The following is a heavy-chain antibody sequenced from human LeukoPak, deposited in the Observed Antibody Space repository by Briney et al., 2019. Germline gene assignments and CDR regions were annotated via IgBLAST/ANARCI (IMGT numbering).Heavy chain of an antibody. CDR1: GFTFSSYS. D-gene: IGHD3-10*01. CDR3: AREGYYGSGSYYNWFDP. V-gene: IGHV3-21*01. J-gene: IGHJ5*02. Sequence: GGSLRLSCAASGFTFSSYSMNWVRQAPGKGLEWVSSISSSSSCIYYADSVKGRSTISRDNAKNSLYLQMNSLRAEDTAVYYCAREGYYGSGSYYNWFDPWGQGTLVTVSS. CDR2: ISSSSSCI.